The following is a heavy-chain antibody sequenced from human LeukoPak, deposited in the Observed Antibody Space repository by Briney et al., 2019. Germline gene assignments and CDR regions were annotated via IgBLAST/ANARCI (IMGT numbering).Heavy chain of an antibody. CDR2: IKSKTDGGTT. CDR3: AKGLNYDSSGYRFDY. CDR1: GFTFSNAW. Sequence: GGSLRLSCAASGFTFSNAWMSWVRQAPGKGLEWVGRIKSKTDGGTTDYAAPVKGRFTISRDDSKNTLYLQMNSLRAEDTAVYYCAKGLNYDSSGYRFDYWGQGTLVTVSS. V-gene: IGHV3-15*01. J-gene: IGHJ4*02. D-gene: IGHD3-22*01.